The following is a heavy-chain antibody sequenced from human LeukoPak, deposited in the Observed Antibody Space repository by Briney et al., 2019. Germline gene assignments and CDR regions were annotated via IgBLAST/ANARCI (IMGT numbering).Heavy chain of an antibody. V-gene: IGHV4-34*01. CDR3: ARGRYSSSWYVGYYYYYMDV. CDR2: INHSGST. CDR1: GGSFSGYY. Sequence: SETLSLACAVYGGSFSGYYWSWIRQPPGKGLEWIGEINHSGSTNYNPSLKSRVTISVDTSKNQFSLKLSSVTAADTAVYYCARGRYSSSWYVGYYYYYMDVWGKGTTVTISS. J-gene: IGHJ6*03. D-gene: IGHD6-13*01.